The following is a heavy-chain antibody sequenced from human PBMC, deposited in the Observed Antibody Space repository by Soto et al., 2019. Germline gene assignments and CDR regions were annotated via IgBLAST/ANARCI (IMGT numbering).Heavy chain of an antibody. Sequence: QVQLQESGPGLVKASQTLSLTCTVSGGSISSGGYYWSWIRQHPGKGLEWIGYIYYSGSTYYNPSPKSRVTLSVDTSKNQFSLKLTSVTAADTAVYYCARGNYDILTGPNWFDPWGQGTLVTVSS. CDR1: GGSISSGGYY. CDR2: IYYSGST. D-gene: IGHD3-9*01. CDR3: ARGNYDILTGPNWFDP. J-gene: IGHJ5*02. V-gene: IGHV4-31*03.